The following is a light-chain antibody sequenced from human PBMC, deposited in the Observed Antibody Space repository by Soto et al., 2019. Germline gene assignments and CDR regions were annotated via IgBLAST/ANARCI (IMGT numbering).Light chain of an antibody. CDR2: KAS. CDR1: QSISGW. CDR3: QQYKTYAWT. V-gene: IGKV1-5*03. J-gene: IGKJ1*01. Sequence: IQMTQSPSTLSASVGYIVTITCRASQSISGWLAWYQQKPGKAPKLLIYKASTLEGGVPSRFSGSGSGTEFTLTISSLQSDDFATYYCQQYKTYAWTFGQGTKVEIK.